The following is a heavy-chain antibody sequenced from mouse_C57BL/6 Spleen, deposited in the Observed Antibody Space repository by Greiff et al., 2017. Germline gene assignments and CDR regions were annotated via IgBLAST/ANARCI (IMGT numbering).Heavy chain of an antibody. Sequence: QVQLQQPGAELVKPGASVKLSCTASGYTFTSYWMQWVKQRPGQGLEWIGALDPSDSYTNYNQKFQGKATLTVDTSSSTAYMQLSSLTSEDSAVYYCARQCDSSGYVWFAYWGQGTLVTVSA. J-gene: IGHJ3*01. D-gene: IGHD3-2*02. CDR3: ARQCDSSGYVWFAY. V-gene: IGHV1-50*01. CDR2: LDPSDSYT. CDR1: GYTFTSYW.